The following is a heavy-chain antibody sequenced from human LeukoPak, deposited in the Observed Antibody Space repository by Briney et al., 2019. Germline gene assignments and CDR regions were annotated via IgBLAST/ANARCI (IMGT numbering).Heavy chain of an antibody. V-gene: IGHV1-2*06. CDR1: GYTFTGYY. J-gene: IGHJ3*01. D-gene: IGHD1-26*01. CDR3: AHGGGSYGDV. CDR2: INPNNGGT. Sequence: ASVKVSCKASGYTFTGYYMHWVRQAPGQGLEWMGRINPNNGGTNYAQQFQGRVTMTRDTSISTDYMELSSLRSDDTAVYYCAHGGGSYGDVWGQGTMVTVSS.